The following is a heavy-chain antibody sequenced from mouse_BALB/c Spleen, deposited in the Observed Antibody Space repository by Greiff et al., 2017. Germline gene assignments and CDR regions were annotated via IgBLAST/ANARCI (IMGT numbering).Heavy chain of an antibody. D-gene: IGHD2-3*01. J-gene: IGHJ3*01. CDR1: GFTFSSYA. Sequence: EVHLVESGGGLVKPGGSLKLSCAASGFTFSSYAMSWVRQTPEKRLEWVASISSGGSTYYPDSVKGRFTISRDNARNILYLQMSSLRSEDTAMYYCARGQRGYYVWFAYWGQGTLVTVSA. CDR2: ISSGGST. CDR3: ARGQRGYYVWFAY. V-gene: IGHV5-6-5*01.